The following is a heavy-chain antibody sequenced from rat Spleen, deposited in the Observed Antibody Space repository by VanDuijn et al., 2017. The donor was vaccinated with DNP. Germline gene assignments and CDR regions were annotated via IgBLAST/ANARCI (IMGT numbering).Heavy chain of an antibody. D-gene: IGHD1-12*02. CDR3: ATVHYYDGTRFAY. J-gene: IGHJ3*01. CDR1: GFKFNDHW. Sequence: EVKLVESGGGLVQPGRSLKLSCAASGFKFNDHWMGWVRQAPGKGLERIGKINKDSSRINYNTSLRDKFTISRDNVQNTLYLQTSTLRSEDTAIYYCATVHYYDGTRFAYWGQGTLVTVSS. V-gene: IGHV4-2*01. CDR2: INKDSSRI.